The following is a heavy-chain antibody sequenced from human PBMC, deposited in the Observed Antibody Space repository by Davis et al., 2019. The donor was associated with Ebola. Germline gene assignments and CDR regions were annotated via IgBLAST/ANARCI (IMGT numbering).Heavy chain of an antibody. CDR1: GFTFSSYW. CDR2: IKQDGSEK. D-gene: IGHD2/OR15-2a*01. J-gene: IGHJ4*02. V-gene: IGHV3-7*03. CDR3: ARPIRDSGIRLLAY. Sequence: GESLKISCAASGFTFSSYWMNWVRQAPGKGLEWVANIKQDGSEKYYVDSVKGRFTISRDNAKDSLYLQMNSLRAEDTAVYSCARPIRDSGIRLLAYWVQGTLVTVSS.